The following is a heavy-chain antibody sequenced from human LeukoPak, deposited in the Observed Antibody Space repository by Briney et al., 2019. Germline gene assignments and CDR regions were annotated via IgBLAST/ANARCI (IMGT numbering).Heavy chain of an antibody. CDR2: ISGSGGST. Sequence: GGSLRLSCAASGFTFRSYAMSWVRQAPGKGLEWVSAISGSGGSTYYADSVKGRFTISRDNSKNTLYLQMNSLRAEDTAVYYCARNLGGMGNWFDLWGQGTLVTVSS. CDR3: ARNLGGMGNWFDL. J-gene: IGHJ5*02. CDR1: GFTFRSYA. V-gene: IGHV3-23*01. D-gene: IGHD1-1*01.